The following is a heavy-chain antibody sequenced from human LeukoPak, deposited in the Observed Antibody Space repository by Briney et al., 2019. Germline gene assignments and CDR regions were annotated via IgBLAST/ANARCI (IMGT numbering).Heavy chain of an antibody. CDR2: IYYSGST. CDR3: AREVRLLYRYVWFDP. CDR1: GGSISSYY. J-gene: IGHJ5*02. D-gene: IGHD3-3*01. V-gene: IGHV4-59*01. Sequence: SETLSLTCTVSGGSISSYYWSWIRQPPGKGLEWIGYIYYSGSTNYNPSLKSRVTISVDTSKNQFSLKLSSVTAADTAVYYCAREVRLLYRYVWFDPWGQGTLGTVSS.